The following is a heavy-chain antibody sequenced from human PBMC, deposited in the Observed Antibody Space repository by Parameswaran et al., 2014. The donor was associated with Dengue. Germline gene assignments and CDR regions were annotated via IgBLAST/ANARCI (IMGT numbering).Heavy chain of an antibody. D-gene: IGHD3-16*02. CDR2: IYYSGST. Sequence: WIRQPPGKGLEWIGYIYYSGSTNYNPSLKSRVTISVDTSKNQFSLKLSSVTAADTAVYYCARTWGSYRPFNWFDPWGQGTLVTVSS. CDR3: ARTWGSYRPFNWFDP. J-gene: IGHJ5*02. V-gene: IGHV4-59*01.